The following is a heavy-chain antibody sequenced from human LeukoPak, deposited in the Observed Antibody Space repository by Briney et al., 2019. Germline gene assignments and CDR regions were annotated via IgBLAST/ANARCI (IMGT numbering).Heavy chain of an antibody. D-gene: IGHD1-26*01. CDR2: ISYDGSNK. Sequence: GRSLRLSCAAPGFTFSSYGMHWVRQAPGKGLEWVAVISYDGSNKYYADSVKGRFTISRDNSKNTLYLQMNSLRAEDTAVYYCAKRIVGPYFYYFDYWGQGTLVTVSS. CDR1: GFTFSSYG. V-gene: IGHV3-30*18. J-gene: IGHJ4*02. CDR3: AKRIVGPYFYYFDY.